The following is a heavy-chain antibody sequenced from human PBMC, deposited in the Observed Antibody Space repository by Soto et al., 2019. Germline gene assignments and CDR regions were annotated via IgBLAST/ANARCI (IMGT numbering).Heavy chain of an antibody. Sequence: RESLKISCKGSGYTFTTYWIGWVRQMPGKGLEWMGIIYPSDSDTRYSPSFQGQVTISADKSISTAYLQWSSLKASDTAMYYCGRLYGTYFTSWSQGTQVTVSS. CDR3: GRLYGTYFTS. CDR2: IYPSDSDT. CDR1: GYTFTTYW. D-gene: IGHD2-2*02. V-gene: IGHV5-51*01. J-gene: IGHJ4*02.